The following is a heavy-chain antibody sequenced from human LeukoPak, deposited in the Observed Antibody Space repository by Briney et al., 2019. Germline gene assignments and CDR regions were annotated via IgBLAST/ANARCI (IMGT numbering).Heavy chain of an antibody. CDR2: ISWNSGSI. D-gene: IGHD5-12*01. J-gene: IGHJ4*02. Sequence: GGSLRLSCAASGFTFHQYAIHWVRQVPGQSLEWVSGISWNSGSIGYADSVKGRFTISRDSAKNSVYLQMNSLRPEDTALYYCAKDKAPLYSGYDWDLDFWGQGTLVTVSS. V-gene: IGHV3-9*01. CDR1: GFTFHQYA. CDR3: AKDKAPLYSGYDWDLDF.